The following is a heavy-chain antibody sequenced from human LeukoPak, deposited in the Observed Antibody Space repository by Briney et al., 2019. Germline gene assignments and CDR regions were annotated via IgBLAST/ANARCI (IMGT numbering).Heavy chain of an antibody. CDR2: ISSSSSYI. CDR3: ARDRSGWYVFDY. V-gene: IGHV3-21*01. D-gene: IGHD6-19*01. J-gene: IGHJ4*02. Sequence: GGSLRLSCAASGFTFSSYCMNWVRQAPGKGLEWVSSISSSSSYIYYADSVKGRFTLSRDKAKNSLYLQMNSLRAEDTAVYFCARDRSGWYVFDYWGQGTLVTVSS. CDR1: GFTFSSYC.